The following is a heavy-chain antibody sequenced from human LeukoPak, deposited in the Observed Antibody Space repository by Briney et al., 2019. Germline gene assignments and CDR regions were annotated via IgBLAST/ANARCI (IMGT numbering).Heavy chain of an antibody. CDR3: APHLSAVVPGAQYGMDV. CDR2: INSDGSST. Sequence: GGSLRLSCGASGFTFSSFWMHWVRQAPGKWLVWISRINSDGSSTSYADSVKGRFTISRDNAKNMLYLQMNSLRAEDTAVYYCAPHLSAVVPGAQYGMDVWGQGTTVTVSS. J-gene: IGHJ6*02. CDR1: GFTFSSFW. V-gene: IGHV3-74*01. D-gene: IGHD2-2*01.